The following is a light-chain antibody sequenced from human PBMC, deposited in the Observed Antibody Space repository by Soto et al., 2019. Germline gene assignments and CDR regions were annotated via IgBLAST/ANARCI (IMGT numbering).Light chain of an antibody. Sequence: DIVMTQSPVTLSVSPGERATLSCRASQSVSSNLAWYQQKPCQSPRLLLYGSSTRATGIPARFRGSGSGTEFTLTISSLQSEDFAVYYCQEDNNWPYTFGQGTKLKIK. CDR3: QEDNNWPYT. CDR2: GSS. J-gene: IGKJ2*01. CDR1: QSVSSN. V-gene: IGKV3-15*01.